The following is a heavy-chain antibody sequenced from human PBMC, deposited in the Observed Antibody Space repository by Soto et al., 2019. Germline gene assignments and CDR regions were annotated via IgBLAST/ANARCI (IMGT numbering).Heavy chain of an antibody. D-gene: IGHD1-7*01. CDR3: ARGWYNWNYGGEENNWFDP. J-gene: IGHJ5*02. CDR2: INSDGSST. CDR1: GFTFSSYW. V-gene: IGHV3-74*01. Sequence: GGSLRLSCAASGFTFSSYWMHWVRQAPGKGLVWVSRINSDGSSTSYADSVKGRFTISRDNAKNTLYLQMNSLRAEDTAVYYCARGWYNWNYGGEENNWFDPWGQGTLVTVSS.